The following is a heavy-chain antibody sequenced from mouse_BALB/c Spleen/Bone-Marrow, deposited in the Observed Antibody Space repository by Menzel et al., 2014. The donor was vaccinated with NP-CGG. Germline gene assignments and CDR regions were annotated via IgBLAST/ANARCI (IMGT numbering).Heavy chain of an antibody. Sequence: QVVSGGGLVQPGGSRKLSCAASGFTFNNFGMHWVRQAPEKGLEWVAYISSGSNTIYYADTVKGRFTISRDNPKNTLFLQMTSLRSEDTAKYYCARGGSLPGGFAYWGQGTLVTVSA. CDR1: GFTFNNFG. CDR2: ISSGSNTI. CDR3: ARGGSLPGGFAY. V-gene: IGHV5-17*02. J-gene: IGHJ3*01. D-gene: IGHD6-2*01.